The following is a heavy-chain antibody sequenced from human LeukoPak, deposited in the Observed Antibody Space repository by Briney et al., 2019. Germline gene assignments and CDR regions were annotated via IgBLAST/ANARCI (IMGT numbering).Heavy chain of an antibody. D-gene: IGHD1-14*01. Sequence: PGGSLRLSCAASGFTFSSYAMHWVRQAPGKGLEWVAVISYDGSNKFYADSVKGRFTISRDNSKNTLYLQMNSLRAGDTAVYYCARDRGNYFDYWGQGTLVTVSS. CDR3: ARDRGNYFDY. CDR1: GFTFSSYA. J-gene: IGHJ4*02. V-gene: IGHV3-30-3*01. CDR2: ISYDGSNK.